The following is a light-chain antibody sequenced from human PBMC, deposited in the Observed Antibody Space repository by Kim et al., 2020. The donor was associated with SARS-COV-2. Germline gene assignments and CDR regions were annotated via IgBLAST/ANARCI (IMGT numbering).Light chain of an antibody. Sequence: AAVGDRVNITCRASQNINSWLAWYQQKPGKAPKLLIYKASSLESGVPSRFSGSGSGTEFTLTISSLQPDDFATYYCQQYKTYPWTFGQGTKVDIK. CDR3: QQYKTYPWT. J-gene: IGKJ1*01. CDR1: QNINSW. V-gene: IGKV1-5*03. CDR2: KAS.